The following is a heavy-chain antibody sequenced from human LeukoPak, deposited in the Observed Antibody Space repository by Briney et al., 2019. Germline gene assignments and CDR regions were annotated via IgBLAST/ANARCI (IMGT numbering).Heavy chain of an antibody. Sequence: ASVKVFCKTSGYTFTTYGISWVRQAPGQGLEWMGWVSAYADNTNYEQKVQGRVTMTTDTSTSTAYMELRSLRSDDTAVYYCARDCIGCHGFDYWGQGTLVTVSS. J-gene: IGHJ4*02. CDR3: ARDCIGCHGFDY. D-gene: IGHD2-15*01. CDR1: GYTFTTYG. V-gene: IGHV1-18*01. CDR2: VSAYADNT.